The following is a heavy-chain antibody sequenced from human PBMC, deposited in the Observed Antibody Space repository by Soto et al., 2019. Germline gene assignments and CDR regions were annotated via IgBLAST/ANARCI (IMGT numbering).Heavy chain of an antibody. J-gene: IGHJ4*02. V-gene: IGHV4-59*01. D-gene: IGHD6-19*01. Sequence: SETLSLTCTVSGGSISSYYWSWIRQPPGKGLEWIGYIYYSGSTNYNPSLKSRVTISVDTSKNQFSLKLSSVTAADTAVYYCARTWQYSSGFFDYWGQGTLVTVSS. CDR2: IYYSGST. CDR1: GGSISSYY. CDR3: ARTWQYSSGFFDY.